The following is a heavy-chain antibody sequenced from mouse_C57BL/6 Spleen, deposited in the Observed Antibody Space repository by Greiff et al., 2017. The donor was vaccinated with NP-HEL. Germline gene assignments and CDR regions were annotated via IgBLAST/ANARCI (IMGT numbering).Heavy chain of an antibody. CDR2: IYPSDSET. Sequence: QVQLQQPGAELVRPGSSVKLSCKASGYTFTSYWMDWVKQRPGQGLEWIGNIYPSDSETHYNQKFKDKATLTVDKSSSTAYMQLSSLTSEDSAVYYCARDYDLDYWGQGTTLTVSS. D-gene: IGHD2-4*01. V-gene: IGHV1-61*01. J-gene: IGHJ2*01. CDR1: GYTFTSYW. CDR3: ARDYDLDY.